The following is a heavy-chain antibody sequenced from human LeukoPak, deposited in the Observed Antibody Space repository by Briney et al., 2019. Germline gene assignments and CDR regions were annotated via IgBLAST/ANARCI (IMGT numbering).Heavy chain of an antibody. D-gene: IGHD6-6*01. CDR1: GGSISSYY. CDR3: ARDDVGSSHHDY. Sequence: SETLSLTCTVSGGSISSYYWSWIRQPPGKGLEWIGYIYYSGSTNYNPSLKSRVTISVDTSKNQFSLKLSSVTAAETAVYYCARDDVGSSHHDYWGQGTLVTVSS. J-gene: IGHJ4*02. CDR2: IYYSGST. V-gene: IGHV4-59*01.